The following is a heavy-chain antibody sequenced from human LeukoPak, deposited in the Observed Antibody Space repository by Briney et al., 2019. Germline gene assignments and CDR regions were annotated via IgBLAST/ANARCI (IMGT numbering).Heavy chain of an antibody. CDR2: VTASGDTT. V-gene: IGHV3-23*01. Sequence: GGSLRLSCAASGFTFSSYAMSWVRQAPGQGLEWVSGVTASGDTTYYADSVKGRFTISRDNSKNKLYMQMNSLRAEDTAVYYCAKHGDTAMWLDYWGQGTLVTVSS. D-gene: IGHD5-18*01. CDR1: GFTFSSYA. CDR3: AKHGDTAMWLDY. J-gene: IGHJ4*02.